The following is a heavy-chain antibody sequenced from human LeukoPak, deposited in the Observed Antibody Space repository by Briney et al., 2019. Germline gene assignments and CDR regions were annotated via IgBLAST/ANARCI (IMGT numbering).Heavy chain of an antibody. J-gene: IGHJ5*02. CDR2: INHSGST. D-gene: IGHD2-15*01. CDR3: ARGYCSGGSCYLSS. CDR1: GGSFSGYY. V-gene: IGHV4-34*01. Sequence: ETLSLTCAVYGGSFSGYYWSWIRQPPGKGLEWIGEINHSGSTNYNPSLKSRVTISVDTSKNQFSLKLSSVTAADTAVYYCARGYCSGGSCYLSSWGQGTLVTVSS.